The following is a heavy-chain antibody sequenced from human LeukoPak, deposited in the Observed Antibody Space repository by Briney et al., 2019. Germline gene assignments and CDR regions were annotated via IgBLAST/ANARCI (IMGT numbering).Heavy chain of an antibody. J-gene: IGHJ4*02. Sequence: PSETLSLTCTVSGGSISSYYWSWIRQPPGKGLEWIGYIYYSGSTNYNPSLKSRVTISVDTSKNQFSLKLSSVTAADTAVYYCARVSMQWLDFDYWGQGTLVTVSS. V-gene: IGHV4-59*12. CDR2: IYYSGST. D-gene: IGHD6-19*01. CDR3: ARVSMQWLDFDY. CDR1: GGSISSYY.